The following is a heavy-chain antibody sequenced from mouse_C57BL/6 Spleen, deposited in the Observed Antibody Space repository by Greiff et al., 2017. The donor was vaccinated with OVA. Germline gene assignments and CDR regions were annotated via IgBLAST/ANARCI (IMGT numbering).Heavy chain of an antibody. Sequence: QVHVKQPGAELVRPGTSVKLSCKASGYTFTSYWMHWVKQRPGQGLEWIGVIDPSDSYTNYNQKFKGKATLTVDTSSSTAYMQLSSLTSEDSAVYYCARYGGSSYFDYWGQGTTLTVSS. V-gene: IGHV1-59*01. D-gene: IGHD1-1*01. CDR1: GYTFTSYW. J-gene: IGHJ2*01. CDR3: ARYGGSSYFDY. CDR2: IDPSDSYT.